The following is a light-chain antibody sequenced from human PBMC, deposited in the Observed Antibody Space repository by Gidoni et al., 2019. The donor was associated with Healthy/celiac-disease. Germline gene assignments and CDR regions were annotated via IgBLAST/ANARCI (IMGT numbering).Light chain of an antibody. CDR3: NSRDSSGNHLKV. CDR1: SLRSYY. J-gene: IGLJ2*01. CDR2: GKN. Sequence: SSELTQDPAVYVALGQKVRITCQGDSLRSYYASWYQQKPGQAPVLVIYGKNNRPSGIPDRFSGSSSGNTASLTITGAQAEDEADYYCNSRDSSGNHLKVFGGGTKLTVL. V-gene: IGLV3-19*01.